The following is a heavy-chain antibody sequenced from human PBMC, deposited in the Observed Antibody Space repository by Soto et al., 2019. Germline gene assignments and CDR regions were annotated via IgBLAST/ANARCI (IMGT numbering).Heavy chain of an antibody. D-gene: IGHD6-25*01. CDR2: IYYSGST. V-gene: IGHV4-39*01. Sequence: PSETLSLTCTVSRGSISSGTNYWAWIRQPPGKGLEWIANIYYSGSTFYNPSLKSRVTISLDTSKNQFSLKLRSVTAADTAVYYCARHEAGWYFGSCRQRTLVTVSS. CDR3: ARHEAGWYFGS. J-gene: IGHJ4*02. CDR1: RGSISSGTNY.